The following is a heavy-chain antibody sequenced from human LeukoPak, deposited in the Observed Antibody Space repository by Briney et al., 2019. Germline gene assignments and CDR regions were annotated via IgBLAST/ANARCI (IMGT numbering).Heavy chain of an antibody. D-gene: IGHD5-12*01. Sequence: GASVKVSCKASGYTFTSYGISWVRQAPGQGLEWMGWISAYSLNTNYAQNFQGRVTMTTDTSTSTAYMELSSLRSEDTAVYYCARVDGGYDSVYWGQGTLVTVSS. CDR3: ARVDGGYDSVY. V-gene: IGHV1-18*01. CDR1: GYTFTSYG. CDR2: ISAYSLNT. J-gene: IGHJ4*02.